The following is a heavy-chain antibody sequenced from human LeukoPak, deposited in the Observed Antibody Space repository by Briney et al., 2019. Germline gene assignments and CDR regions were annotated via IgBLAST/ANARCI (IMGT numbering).Heavy chain of an antibody. J-gene: IGHJ3*02. CDR3: ARNLGYCSSTSCYEGAFDI. V-gene: IGHV3-7*03. Sequence: GGSLRLSCAASGFTFSSYWMSWVRQAPGKGLEWVANIKQDGREKYYVDSVKGRFTISRDKAKNSLYLQMNSLRAEDTAVYYCARNLGYCSSTSCYEGAFDIWGQGTMVTVSS. CDR1: GFTFSSYW. CDR2: IKQDGREK. D-gene: IGHD2-2*01.